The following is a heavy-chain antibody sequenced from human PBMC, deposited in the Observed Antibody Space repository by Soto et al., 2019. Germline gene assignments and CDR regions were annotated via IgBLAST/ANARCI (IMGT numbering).Heavy chain of an antibody. J-gene: IGHJ4*02. CDR3: ARSPKGIVVVTPPDY. Sequence: GALRLSCAASGFTFSSYSMNWVRQAPGKGLEWVSSISSSSSYIYYADSVKGRFTISRDNAKNSLYLQMNSLRAEDTAVYYCARSPKGIVVVTPPDYWGQGTLVTFSS. D-gene: IGHD3-22*01. CDR1: GFTFSSYS. V-gene: IGHV3-21*01. CDR2: ISSSSSYI.